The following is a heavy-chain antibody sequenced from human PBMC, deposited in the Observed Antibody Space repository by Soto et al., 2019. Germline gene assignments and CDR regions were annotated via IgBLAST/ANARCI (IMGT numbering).Heavy chain of an antibody. Sequence: QVQLVQSGAEVKKPGASVKVSCKASGYTFTSYAMHWVRQAPGQRLEWMGWINAGNGNTKYSQKFQGRVTIARDTSASTAYMELSSLRSEDTAVYYCARSFRFSPYYGMDVWGQEPTVTVSS. CDR3: ARSFRFSPYYGMDV. J-gene: IGHJ6*02. CDR2: INAGNGNT. D-gene: IGHD3-3*01. CDR1: GYTFTSYA. V-gene: IGHV1-3*01.